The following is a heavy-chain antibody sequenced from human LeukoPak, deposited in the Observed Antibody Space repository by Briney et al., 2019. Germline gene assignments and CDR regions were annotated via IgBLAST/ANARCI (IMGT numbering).Heavy chain of an antibody. J-gene: IGHJ6*02. CDR3: ARDRGDIVVVVAATGALGMDV. CDR2: ISYDGSNK. Sequence: GRSLRLSCAASGFTFSSYAMHWVRQAPGKGLEWVAVISYDGSNKYYADSVKGRFTISRDNSKNTLYLQMNSLRAEDTAVYYCARDRGDIVVVVAATGALGMDVWGQGTTVTVSS. D-gene: IGHD2-15*01. CDR1: GFTFSSYA. V-gene: IGHV3-30-3*01.